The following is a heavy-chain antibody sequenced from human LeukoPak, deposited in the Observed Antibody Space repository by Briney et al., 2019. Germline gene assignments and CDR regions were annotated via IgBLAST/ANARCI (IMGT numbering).Heavy chain of an antibody. V-gene: IGHV4-59*01. CDR3: ARAGCSGGSCYSGWDY. CDR1: GGSISSYY. D-gene: IGHD2-15*01. CDR2: IYHSGST. Sequence: SETLSLTCTVSGGSISSYYWSWIRQPPGKGLEWIGEIYHSGSTNYNPSLKSRVTISVDTSKNQFSLKLSSVTAADTAVYYCARAGCSGGSCYSGWDYWGQGTLVTVSS. J-gene: IGHJ4*02.